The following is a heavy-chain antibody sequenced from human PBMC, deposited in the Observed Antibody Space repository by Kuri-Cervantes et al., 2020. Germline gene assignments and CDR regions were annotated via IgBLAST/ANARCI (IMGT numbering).Heavy chain of an antibody. D-gene: IGHD4-17*01. J-gene: IGHJ3*02. CDR2: ISYDGSNK. CDR1: GFTFSSYA. Sequence: GESLKISCAASGFTFSSYAKHWVRQAPGKGLEWVAVISYDGSNKYYADSVKGRFTISRDNSKNTLYLQMNSLRAEDTAVYYCAREMATVTKAFSGAFDIWGQGTMVTVSS. V-gene: IGHV3-30-3*01. CDR3: AREMATVTKAFSGAFDI.